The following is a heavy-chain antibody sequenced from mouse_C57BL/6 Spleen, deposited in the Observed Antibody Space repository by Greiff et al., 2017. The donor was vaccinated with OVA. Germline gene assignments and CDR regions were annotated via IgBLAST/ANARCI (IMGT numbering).Heavy chain of an antibody. J-gene: IGHJ2*01. CDR1: GYTFTSYW. CDR3: ARVHQLSNYFDY. CDR2: IYPGSGST. D-gene: IGHD3-2*02. Sequence: VQLQQSGAELVKPGASVKMSCKASGYTFTSYWITWVKQRPGQGLEWIGDIYPGSGSTNYNEKFKSKATLTVDTSSSTAYMQLSSLTSEDSAVYYCARVHQLSNYFDYWGQGTTLTVSS. V-gene: IGHV1-55*01.